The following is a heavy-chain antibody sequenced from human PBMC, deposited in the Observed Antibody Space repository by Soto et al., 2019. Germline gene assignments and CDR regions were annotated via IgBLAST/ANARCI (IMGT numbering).Heavy chain of an antibody. V-gene: IGHV1-2*02. Sequence: ASVKVSCKASGYTFTGYYMHWVRQAPGQGLEWMGWINPNSGGTNYAQKFQGRVTMTRDTSISTAYMQLSRLRSDDTAVYYCARDLVIAAAGTSPFDYWGQGTLVTVSS. CDR2: INPNSGGT. CDR3: ARDLVIAAAGTSPFDY. CDR1: GYTFTGYY. D-gene: IGHD6-13*01. J-gene: IGHJ4*02.